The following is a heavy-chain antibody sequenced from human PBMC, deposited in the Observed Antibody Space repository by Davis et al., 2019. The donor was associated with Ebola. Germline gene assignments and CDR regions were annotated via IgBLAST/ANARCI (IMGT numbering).Heavy chain of an antibody. Sequence: ASVKVSCKASGYTFTEHYMHWVRQAPGQGLEWMGWINPNNGVTNYAQKFQGRVTMTRATSMTTAYLELNSLRSDDTAVYYCARAVPATQNLDYWGQGTLVTVSS. CDR1: GYTFTEHY. CDR3: ARAVPATQNLDY. V-gene: IGHV1-2*02. D-gene: IGHD2-15*01. CDR2: INPNNGVT. J-gene: IGHJ4*02.